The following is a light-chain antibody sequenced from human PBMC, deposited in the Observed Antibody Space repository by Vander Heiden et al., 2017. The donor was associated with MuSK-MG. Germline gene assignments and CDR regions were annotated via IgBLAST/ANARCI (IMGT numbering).Light chain of an antibody. CDR1: SSNIGSNT. CDR2: SNN. J-gene: IGLJ2*01. CDR3: AAWDDSRNGVV. Sequence: QSVLSQPPSESGPTGQRVPISCSGSSSNIGSNTVNWYQQLPGTAPKLLIYSNNQRPAGVPDRGSGSKSGTSAAMAISGLQSEDEADYYCAAWDDSRNGVVFGGGTKLTVL. V-gene: IGLV1-44*01.